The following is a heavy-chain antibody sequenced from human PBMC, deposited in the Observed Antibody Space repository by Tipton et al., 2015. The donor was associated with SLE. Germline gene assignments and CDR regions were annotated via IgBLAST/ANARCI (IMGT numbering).Heavy chain of an antibody. Sequence: SLRLSCAASGFTFSSYETNWVRQAPGKGLEWVSSISSSSSYIYYADPVKGRFTISRDNAKNSLYLQMNSLRAEDTAVYYCAIVGDYYGSGTWADAFDIWGQGTMVTVSS. CDR1: GFTFSSYE. CDR3: AIVGDYYGSGTWADAFDI. J-gene: IGHJ3*02. D-gene: IGHD3-10*01. V-gene: IGHV3-21*01. CDR2: ISSSSSYI.